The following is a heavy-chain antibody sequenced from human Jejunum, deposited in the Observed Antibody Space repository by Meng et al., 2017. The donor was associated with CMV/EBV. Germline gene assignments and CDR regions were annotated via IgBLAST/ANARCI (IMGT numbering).Heavy chain of an antibody. Sequence: NMSGYTMEWVRRAPGKGLEWVSSITRTSRTIFNADSVKGRFSISRDNTKNLLYLQMTSRRAEDTAVYYCVRDNDYTNNVWCQGTLVTVSS. J-gene: IGHJ4*02. D-gene: IGHD4-11*01. CDR2: ITRTSRTI. CDR1: NMSGYT. CDR3: VRDNDYTNNV. V-gene: IGHV3-21*01.